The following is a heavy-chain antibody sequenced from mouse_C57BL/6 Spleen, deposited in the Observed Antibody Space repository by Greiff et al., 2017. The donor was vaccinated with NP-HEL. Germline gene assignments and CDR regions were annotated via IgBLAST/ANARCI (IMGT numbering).Heavy chain of an antibody. D-gene: IGHD2-4*01. Sequence: VQLQQPGAELVKPGASVKLSCKASGYTFTSYWMHWVKQRPGRGLEWIGRIDPNSGGTKYNEKLKSKATLTVDKPSITAYMQLSSLTSEDSSVYYCARENYDYVPYAMDYWGQGTSVTVSS. J-gene: IGHJ4*01. V-gene: IGHV1-72*01. CDR3: ARENYDYVPYAMDY. CDR2: IDPNSGGT. CDR1: GYTFTSYW.